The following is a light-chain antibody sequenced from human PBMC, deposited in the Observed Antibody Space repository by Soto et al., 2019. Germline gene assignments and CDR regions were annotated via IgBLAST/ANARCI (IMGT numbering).Light chain of an antibody. J-gene: IGKJ2*01. Sequence: EIVLTQSPGTLSLSPGERATLSCRASQSVSSSYLAWYQQKPGQAPRFLIYGTSSWPSGIPDRFSGSGSGTHFTLTISRQEPEGFALYYCQQYGSSPQTFGQGTILEIK. CDR3: QQYGSSPQT. CDR2: GTS. CDR1: QSVSSSY. V-gene: IGKV3-20*01.